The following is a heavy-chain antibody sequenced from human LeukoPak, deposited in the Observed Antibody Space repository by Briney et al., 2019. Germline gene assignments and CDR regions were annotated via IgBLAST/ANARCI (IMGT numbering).Heavy chain of an antibody. J-gene: IGHJ4*02. V-gene: IGHV1-69*05. CDR1: GGTFSSDP. D-gene: IGHD7-27*01. CDR3: ARDTGELTY. Sequence: ASVKVSCKASGGTFSSDPISLVRQAPGQGLEWMGRIIPMFGTTNYAQKFQRGVTITTDESTSTAYMELNSLTSEDTAVYYCARDTGELTYWGQGTLVTVSS. CDR2: IIPMFGTT.